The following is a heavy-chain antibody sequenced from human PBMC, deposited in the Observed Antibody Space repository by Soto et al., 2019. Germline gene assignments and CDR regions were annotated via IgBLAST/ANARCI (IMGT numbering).Heavy chain of an antibody. CDR1: GLIFSTYA. V-gene: IGHV3-23*01. CDR3: ATDGDYYDFTSGYVLDL. J-gene: IGHJ6*02. Sequence: EVQLLESGGDLVQPGGSLRLSCAGSGLIFSTYAVSWVRQAPGKGLERVSAVSGTGRTTYYAYSAKGRFSISRANSKNAVYLLMNSLRAQGTAVYYCATDGDYYDFTSGYVLDLWGQGTTVSAS. CDR2: VSGTGRTT. D-gene: IGHD3-3*01.